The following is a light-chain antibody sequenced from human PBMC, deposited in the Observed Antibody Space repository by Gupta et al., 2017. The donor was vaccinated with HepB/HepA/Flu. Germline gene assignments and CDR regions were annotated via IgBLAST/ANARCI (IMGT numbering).Light chain of an antibody. J-gene: IGKJ1*01. V-gene: IGKV1-12*01. CDR1: QGISSC. CDR3: QLANSFPWT. CDR2: ATS. Sequence: IQMTQSPSSVPAAVGHRVTIPCRACQGISSCLACYQQKPGKAPKLLVYATSSLQSPVPSRFSCPGSGSDLTLSISSTLPEDIVTFYSQLANSFPWTFGQGTKVEIK.